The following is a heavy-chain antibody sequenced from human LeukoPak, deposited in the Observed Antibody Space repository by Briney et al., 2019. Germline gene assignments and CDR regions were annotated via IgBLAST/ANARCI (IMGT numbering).Heavy chain of an antibody. CDR3: ARGGGSAAGMVDY. CDR2: IYYSGST. CDR1: GGSISSSSYY. J-gene: IGHJ4*02. Sequence: SETLSLTCTVSGGSISSSSYYWGWIRQPPGKGLEWIGSIYYSGSTYYNPSLKSRVTISVDTSKNQFSLKLSSVTAADTAVYYCARGGGSAAGMVDYWGQGTLVTVSS. D-gene: IGHD6-13*01. V-gene: IGHV4-39*07.